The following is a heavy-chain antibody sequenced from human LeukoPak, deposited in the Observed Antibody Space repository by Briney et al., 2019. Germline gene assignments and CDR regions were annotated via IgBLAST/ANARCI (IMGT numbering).Heavy chain of an antibody. J-gene: IGHJ4*02. CDR1: GFTFSSYA. CDR2: ISYDGSNK. V-gene: IGHV3-30-3*01. D-gene: IGHD1-26*01. CDR3: ARARGRYSGSNFDY. Sequence: GGSLRLSCAASGFTFSSYAMHWVRQAPGKELEWVAVISYDGSNKYYADSVKGRFTISRDNSKNTLYLQMNSLRAEDTAVYYCARARGRYSGSNFDYWGQGTLVTVSS.